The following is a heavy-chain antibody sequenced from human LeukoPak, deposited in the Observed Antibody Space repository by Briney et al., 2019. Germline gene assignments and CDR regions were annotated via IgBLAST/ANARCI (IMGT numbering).Heavy chain of an antibody. CDR3: ARPEGIAAAGPYFDY. Sequence: GGSLRLSCAASGLTFSSYWMHWVRQAPGKGLVWVSRINSDGSTTTYADSVKGRFTISRDNAKNTLYLQMNSLRAEDTAVYYCARPEGIAAAGPYFDYWGQGTLVTVSS. V-gene: IGHV3-74*01. J-gene: IGHJ4*02. D-gene: IGHD6-13*01. CDR1: GLTFSSYW. CDR2: INSDGSTT.